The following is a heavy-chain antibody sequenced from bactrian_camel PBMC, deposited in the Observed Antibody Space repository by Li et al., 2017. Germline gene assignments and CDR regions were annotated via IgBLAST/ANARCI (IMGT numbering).Heavy chain of an antibody. D-gene: IGHD3*01. V-gene: IGHV3S1*01. Sequence: QVQLVESGGGSVQPGGSLRLSCAASGFTFSRYWMYWVRQAPGKGLEWVSTCNEGGVTTYYSDSVQGRFTISRDNAKNTLYLQLGSLKTEDTSIYYCTKDLSYGTRNWARSTRGQGTQVTVS. CDR3: TKDLSYGTRNWARST. CDR2: CNEGGVTT. J-gene: IGHJ4*01. CDR1: GFTFSRYW.